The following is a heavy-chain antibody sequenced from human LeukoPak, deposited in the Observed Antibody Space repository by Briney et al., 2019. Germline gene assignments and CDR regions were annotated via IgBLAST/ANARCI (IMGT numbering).Heavy chain of an antibody. CDR1: GYTFTSYD. D-gene: IGHD2-2*01. J-gene: IGHJ4*02. V-gene: IGHV1-2*02. CDR3: ARESMSFHCSSTSCYPDE. CDR2: INPNSGGT. Sequence: GASVKVSCKASGYTFTSYDINWVRQAPGQGLEWMGWINPNSGGTNYAQKFQGRVTMTRDTSISTAYMELSSLRSEDTAVYYCARESMSFHCSSTSCYPDEWGQGTLVTVSS.